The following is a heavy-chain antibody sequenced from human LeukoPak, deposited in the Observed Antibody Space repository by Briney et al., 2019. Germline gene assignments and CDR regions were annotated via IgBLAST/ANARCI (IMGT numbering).Heavy chain of an antibody. V-gene: IGHV3-7*01. CDR1: GFIFSDYW. Sequence: PGGSLRLSCAASGFIFSDYWMSWVRQAPGKGLEWVANINQDGSVKYYVDSVKGRFTISRDNAENSFYLQMSSLRAEDTALYYCTKDRQGPLKYNMDVWGKGTTVT. CDR3: TKDRQGPLKYNMDV. J-gene: IGHJ6*03. CDR2: INQDGSVK.